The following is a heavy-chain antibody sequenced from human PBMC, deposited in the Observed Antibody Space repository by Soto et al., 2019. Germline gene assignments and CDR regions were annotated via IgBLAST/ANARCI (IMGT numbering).Heavy chain of an antibody. V-gene: IGHV3-48*03. CDR2: IGSSGSGI. CDR3: ARDSTDSGSLDY. J-gene: IGHJ4*02. D-gene: IGHD1-26*01. CDR1: GFTFSSYE. Sequence: DVQLVESGGDLVQPGGSLRLSCAASGFTFSSYEMNWVRQAPGKGLEWVSYIGSSGSGIYYADFVKGRFTISRDNAKKSLYLQMNGQRAEDTAVYYCARDSTDSGSLDYWGQGTLVTVSS.